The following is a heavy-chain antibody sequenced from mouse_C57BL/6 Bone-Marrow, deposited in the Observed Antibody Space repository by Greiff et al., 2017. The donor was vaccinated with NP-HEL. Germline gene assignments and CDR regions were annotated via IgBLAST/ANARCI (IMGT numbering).Heavy chain of an antibody. CDR3: AIRDDYSNSYFDY. J-gene: IGHJ2*01. CDR1: GYTFTSYW. Sequence: QVQLQQPGAELVKPGASVKVSCKASGYTFTSYWMHWVKQRPGQGLEWIGRIHLSDSDTNYNQKFKGKATLTVDKSSSTAYMQLSSLTSKDSAIYYYAIRDDYSNSYFDYWGQGTTLTVSS. D-gene: IGHD2-5*01. CDR2: IHLSDSDT. V-gene: IGHV1-74*01.